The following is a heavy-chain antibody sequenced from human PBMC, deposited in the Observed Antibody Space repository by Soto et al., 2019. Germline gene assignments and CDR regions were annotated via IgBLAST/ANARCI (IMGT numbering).Heavy chain of an antibody. CDR1: GFTFSSYW. J-gene: IGHJ4*02. D-gene: IGHD6-6*01. CDR3: ARGGDPKYSFKFDY. V-gene: IGHV3-7*03. Sequence: GGSLRLSCAASGFTFSSYWMSWVRQAPGKGLEWVANIKQDGSEKYYVDSVKGRFTISRDNAKNSLYLQMNSLRAEDTAVYYCARGGDPKYSFKFDYWGQGTLVTVSS. CDR2: IKQDGSEK.